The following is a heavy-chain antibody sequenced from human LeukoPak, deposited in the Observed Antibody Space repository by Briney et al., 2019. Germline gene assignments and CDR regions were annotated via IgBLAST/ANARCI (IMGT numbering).Heavy chain of an antibody. V-gene: IGHV3-74*01. J-gene: IGHJ4*02. CDR2: INSDGSWT. CDR3: VSFYETY. CDR1: GFTFSTYA. D-gene: IGHD2/OR15-2a*01. Sequence: GGSLRLSCATSGFTFSTYAMSWVRQAPGKGLEWVSHINSDGSWTSYADSVKGRFTISKDNAKNTVYLQMNSLRAEDTAVYYCVSFYETYWGRGTLVTVSS.